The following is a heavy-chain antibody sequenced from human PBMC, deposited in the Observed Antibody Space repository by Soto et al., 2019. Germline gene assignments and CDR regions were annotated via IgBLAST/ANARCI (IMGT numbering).Heavy chain of an antibody. D-gene: IGHD4-17*01. CDR3: ARSHGDNGWFDP. Sequence: QVQLVQSGAEVKKPGSSVKVSCKASGGTFSSYTISWVRQAPGQGLEWMGRIIPILGIANYAQKFQGRVTIXAXXSTSTAYMELSSLRSEDTAVYYCARSHGDNGWFDPWGQGTLVTVSS. V-gene: IGHV1-69*02. CDR2: IIPILGIA. J-gene: IGHJ5*02. CDR1: GGTFSSYT.